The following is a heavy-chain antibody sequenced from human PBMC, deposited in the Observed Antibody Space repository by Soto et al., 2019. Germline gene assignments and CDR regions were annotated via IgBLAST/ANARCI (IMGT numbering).Heavy chain of an antibody. CDR3: AKAIWVGNWNYVPFDY. V-gene: IGHV3-23*01. Sequence: GGSLRLSCAASGFTFSSYAMSWVRQAPGKGLEWVSAISGSGGSTYYADSVKGRFTISRDNSKNTLYLQMNSLRAEDTAVYYCAKAIWVGNWNYVPFDYWGQGTRVTVSS. D-gene: IGHD1-7*01. CDR1: GFTFSSYA. CDR2: ISGSGGST. J-gene: IGHJ4*02.